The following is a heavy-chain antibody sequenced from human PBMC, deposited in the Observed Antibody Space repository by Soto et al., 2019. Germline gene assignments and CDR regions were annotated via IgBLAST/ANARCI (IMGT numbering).Heavy chain of an antibody. V-gene: IGHV4-39*07. CDR2: IYYSGST. CDR3: ARRYGSAFDI. J-gene: IGHJ3*02. D-gene: IGHD1-26*01. Sequence: ASETLSLTCTVSGGSISNSSYYWSWIRQPPGKGLEWIGSIYYSGSTNYNPSLKSRVTISVDTSKNQFSLKLSSVTAADTAVYYCARRYGSAFDIWGQGTMVTVSS. CDR1: GGSISNSSYY.